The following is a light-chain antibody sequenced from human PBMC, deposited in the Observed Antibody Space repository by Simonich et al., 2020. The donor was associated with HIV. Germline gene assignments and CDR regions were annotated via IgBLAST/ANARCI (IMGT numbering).Light chain of an antibody. J-gene: IGKJ1*01. CDR2: WAS. CDR3: QQYYSTRT. Sequence: DIVMTQSPDSLAVSLGERATINYKPSQGVSNSSNNKYYLAWYQQKPGQPPKLLIYWASTRESGVPDLFSGSGSGTDFTLTISCLQAEDVAVYYCQQYYSTRTFGQGTKVEIK. V-gene: IGKV4-1*01. CDR1: QGVSNSSNNKYY.